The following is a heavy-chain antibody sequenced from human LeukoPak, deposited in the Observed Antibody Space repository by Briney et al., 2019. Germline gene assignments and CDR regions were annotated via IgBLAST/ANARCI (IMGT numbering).Heavy chain of an antibody. J-gene: IGHJ5*02. CDR3: ARDLGTAYCSSTSCYPFNNWFDP. D-gene: IGHD2-2*01. V-gene: IGHV4-34*01. CDR2: INHSGST. Sequence: SETLSLTCAVYGGSFSGYYWSWIRQPPGKGLEWIGEINHSGSTNYNPSLKSRVTISVDTSKNQFSLKLSSVTAADTAVYYCARDLGTAYCSSTSCYPFNNWFDPWGQGTLVTVSS. CDR1: GGSFSGYY.